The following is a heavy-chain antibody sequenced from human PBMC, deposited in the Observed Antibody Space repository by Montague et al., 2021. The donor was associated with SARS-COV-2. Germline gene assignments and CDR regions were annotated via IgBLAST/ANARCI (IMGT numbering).Heavy chain of an antibody. D-gene: IGHD3-22*01. CDR1: GGSFSGYY. CDR2: INQSGST. J-gene: IGHJ4*02. Sequence: SETLSLTCAVSGGSFSGYYWSWIRQPPGKGLEWIGEINQSGSTNYNPSPKRRVTLSVDTSKKQFSLKLSSLTAADTAVYYCSRVAGGYYHDSSAYFDYWGQGSLVTVSS. CDR3: SRVAGGYYHDSSAYFDY. V-gene: IGHV4-34*01.